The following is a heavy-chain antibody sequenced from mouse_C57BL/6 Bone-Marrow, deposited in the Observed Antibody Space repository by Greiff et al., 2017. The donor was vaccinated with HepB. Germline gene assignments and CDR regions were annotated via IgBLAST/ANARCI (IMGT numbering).Heavy chain of an antibody. CDR2: IDPSDSYT. J-gene: IGHJ1*03. Sequence: QVQLQQPGAELVKPGASVKLSCKASGYTFTSYWMQWVNQRPGQGLEWIGEIDPSDSYTNYNQKFKGKATLTVDTSSSTAYMQLSSLTSEDSAVYYWARSGDYDYVDWYFDVWGTGTTVTVSS. CDR3: ARSGDYDYVDWYFDV. D-gene: IGHD2-4*01. V-gene: IGHV1-50*01. CDR1: GYTFTSYW.